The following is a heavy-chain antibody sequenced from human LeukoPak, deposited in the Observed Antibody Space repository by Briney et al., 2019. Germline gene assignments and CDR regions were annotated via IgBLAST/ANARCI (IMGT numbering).Heavy chain of an antibody. J-gene: IGHJ4*02. CDR1: GYTFTSYD. CDR2: MNPNSGNT. CDR3: ARGPPTTYYYGSGSYVDY. V-gene: IGHV1-8*01. Sequence: ASVRVSCKASGYTFTSYDINWVRQATGQGLEWMGWMNPNSGNTGYAQKFQGRVTMTRNTSISTAYMELSSLRSEDTAVYYCARGPPTTYYYGSGSYVDYWGQGTLVTVSS. D-gene: IGHD3-10*01.